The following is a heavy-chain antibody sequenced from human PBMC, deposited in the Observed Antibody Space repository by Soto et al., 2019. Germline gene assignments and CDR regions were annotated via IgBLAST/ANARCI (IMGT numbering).Heavy chain of an antibody. CDR2: INHSGST. CDR1: GGSFSGYY. J-gene: IGHJ4*02. CDR3: ARDKITSLFDY. V-gene: IGHV4-34*01. D-gene: IGHD3-10*01. Sequence: SETLSLTCAVYGGSFSGYYWTWIRQPPGTGLEWIGEINHSGSTNYNPSLKSRVTISVDTSKIQSSLKLTSVTAADTSVYYCARDKITSLFDYWGQGTLVTVSS.